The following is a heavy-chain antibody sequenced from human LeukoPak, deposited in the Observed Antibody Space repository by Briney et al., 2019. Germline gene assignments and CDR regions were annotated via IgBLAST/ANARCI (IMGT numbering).Heavy chain of an antibody. J-gene: IGHJ4*02. CDR2: IYPDDSDT. D-gene: IGHD2-21*02. Sequence: GESLKISCKGPRHSFHSQWIGWVRQMPGKGLEWMGIIYPDDSDTRYSPSSQGQVTISADKSISTAYLQWNSLEASDSAIYYCARRGDSDFRIDWGQGTLVTVSS. V-gene: IGHV5-51*01. CDR1: RHSFHSQW. CDR3: ARRGDSDFRID.